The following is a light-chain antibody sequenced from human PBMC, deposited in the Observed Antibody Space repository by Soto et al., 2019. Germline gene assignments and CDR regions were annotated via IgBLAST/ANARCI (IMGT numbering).Light chain of an antibody. CDR3: QQRSNWPIT. J-gene: IGKJ5*01. Sequence: EIVMTQSPGTLSVFPGETATLSCRASQSVSSYLAWYQQKPGQAPRLLIYGASSRATGIPDRFSGSGSGTDFTLTINNLDPEDFAVYYCQQRSNWPITFGQGTRLEIK. CDR1: QSVSSY. CDR2: GAS. V-gene: IGKV3-11*01.